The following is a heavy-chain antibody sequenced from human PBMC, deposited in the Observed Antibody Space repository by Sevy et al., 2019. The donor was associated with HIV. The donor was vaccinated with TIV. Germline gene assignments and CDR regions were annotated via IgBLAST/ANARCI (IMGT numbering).Heavy chain of an antibody. V-gene: IGHV4-34*01. D-gene: IGHD1-7*01. CDR3: ARGLEQTGTTKGNWFDP. Sequence: SETLSLTCAVYGGSFSGYYWSWIRQPPGKGLEWIGEINHSGSTNYNPSLKSRVTISVDTSKNQFSLKLGSVTAADTAVYYCARGLEQTGTTKGNWFDPWGQGTLVTVSS. J-gene: IGHJ5*02. CDR2: INHSGST. CDR1: GGSFSGYY.